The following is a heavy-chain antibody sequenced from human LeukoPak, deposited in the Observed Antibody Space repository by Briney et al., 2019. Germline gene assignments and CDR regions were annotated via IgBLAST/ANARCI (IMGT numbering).Heavy chain of an antibody. Sequence: ASVKVSCKASGYTFTSYYMHWVRQAPGQGLEWMGIINPSGGSTSYAQKFQGRVTMTRDTSTSTVYMELSSLRSEDTAVYYCARDRVAAAGPLYYYYYMDVWGKGTTVTVSS. V-gene: IGHV1-46*01. J-gene: IGHJ6*03. D-gene: IGHD6-13*01. CDR3: ARDRVAAAGPLYYYYYMDV. CDR2: INPSGGST. CDR1: GYTFTSYY.